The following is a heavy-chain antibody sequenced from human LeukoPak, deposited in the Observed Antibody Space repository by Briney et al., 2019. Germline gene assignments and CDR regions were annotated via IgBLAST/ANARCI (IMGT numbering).Heavy chain of an antibody. V-gene: IGHV4-4*07. Sequence: SETLSLTCTVSGVSISSYYWSWIRQPAGKGLEWIGRFYTGGSTNYNPSLKSRVTMSVDTSKNQFSLKLKSVTAADTAVYYCARDRTVVGTYYYYGMDVWGQGTTVTVSS. J-gene: IGHJ6*02. CDR1: GVSISSYY. CDR3: ARDRTVVGTYYYYGMDV. D-gene: IGHD4-23*01. CDR2: FYTGGST.